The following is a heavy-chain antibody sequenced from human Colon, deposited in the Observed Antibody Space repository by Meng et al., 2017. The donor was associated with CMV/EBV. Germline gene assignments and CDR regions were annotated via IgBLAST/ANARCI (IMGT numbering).Heavy chain of an antibody. J-gene: IGHJ6*02. Sequence: SCAASGFSFTNYWMTWVRQAPGKGLEWVANINQHGTEKYYVDSVKGRFTISRDNAKNSLSLQINSLRVEDTAVYYCIRYSDVDNYFFGLDVWGQGTTVTVSS. V-gene: IGHV3-7*01. CDR1: GFSFTNYW. CDR2: INQHGTEK. CDR3: IRYSDVDNYFFGLDV. D-gene: IGHD4-17*01.